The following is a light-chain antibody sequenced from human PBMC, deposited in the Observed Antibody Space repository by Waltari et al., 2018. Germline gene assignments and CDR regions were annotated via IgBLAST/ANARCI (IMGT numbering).Light chain of an antibody. CDR3: SSYTSSSTLV. CDR1: SSDVGCYYS. CDR2: DVS. J-gene: IGLJ1*01. V-gene: IGLV2-14*01. Sequence: QSALTQPASVSGSPGQSITISCTGTSSDVGCYYSVSWYQQHPGKAPKLMIYDVSNRPSGVSNRFSGSKSGTTASLTISGLQAEDEADYYCSSYTSSSTLVFGTGTKVTVL.